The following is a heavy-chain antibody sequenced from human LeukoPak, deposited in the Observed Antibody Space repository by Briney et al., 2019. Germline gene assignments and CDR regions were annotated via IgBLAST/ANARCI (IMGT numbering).Heavy chain of an antibody. CDR3: ATTREDYSDHHYMDV. CDR1: GGSSSGNS. CDR2: INHRGST. D-gene: IGHD1-7*01. V-gene: IGHV4-34*01. J-gene: IGHJ6*03. Sequence: SETLSLTCDVYGGSSSGNSWSWIRQPPGKGLECIGEINHRGSTKYNPSFKSRVTISVDTSKSQFSLKLTSVTAADTAVYYCATTREDYSDHHYMDVWGKGTTVTVFS.